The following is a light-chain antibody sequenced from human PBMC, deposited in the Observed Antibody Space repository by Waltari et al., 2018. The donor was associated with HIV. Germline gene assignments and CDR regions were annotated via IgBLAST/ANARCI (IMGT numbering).Light chain of an antibody. CDR1: NSHIGNHA. CDR3: AAWDDTRNGFV. V-gene: IGLV1-36*01. J-gene: IGLJ1*01. Sequence: QSVLTQPPSVSEAPRQRVTISCSGSNSHIGNHAVIWFQQRPGKTPKLLIYDDSLLPAGVSDRFSATKSGTSASLAISGLQSEDAADYYCAAWDDTRNGFVFGTGTRVTVL. CDR2: DDS.